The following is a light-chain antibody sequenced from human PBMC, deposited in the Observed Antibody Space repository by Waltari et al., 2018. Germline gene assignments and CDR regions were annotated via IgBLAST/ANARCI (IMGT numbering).Light chain of an antibody. Sequence: SFELTQPPSVSVSPGQTARITCPGDALADQYVYWYRQMSGQAPLLVIYTDTERPSEIPERFSGSTSGTTATLTITGAQAEDEADYYCQSTDNSGTYVVFGGGTKLTVL. J-gene: IGLJ2*01. CDR1: ALADQY. CDR2: TDT. CDR3: QSTDNSGTYVV. V-gene: IGLV3-25*03.